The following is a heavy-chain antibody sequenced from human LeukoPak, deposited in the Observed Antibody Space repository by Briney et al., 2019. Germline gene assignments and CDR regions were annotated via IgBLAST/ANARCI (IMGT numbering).Heavy chain of an antibody. D-gene: IGHD3-3*01. CDR3: ARDHKDDFWSGYYTPQDYFDY. CDR2: INSDGSST. J-gene: IGHJ4*02. CDR1: GFTFSSYS. V-gene: IGHV3-74*01. Sequence: PGGSLRLSCAASGFTFSSYSMNWVRQAPGKGLVWVSRINSDGSSTSYADSVKGRFTISRDNAKNTLYLQMNSLRAEDTAVYYCARDHKDDFWSGYYTPQDYFDYWGQGTLVTVSS.